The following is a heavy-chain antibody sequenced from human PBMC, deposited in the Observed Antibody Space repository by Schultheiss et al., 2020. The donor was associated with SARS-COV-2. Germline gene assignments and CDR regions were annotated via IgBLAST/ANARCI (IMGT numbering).Heavy chain of an antibody. Sequence: GGSLRLSCAVSGYIFSSYWMSWVRQAPGKGLEWVANIKQDGSEKNYVDSVKGRFTISRDNAKNSLYLQMNSLRAEDTAMYYCASERGSGTYRGWFDPWGQGTLVTVSS. V-gene: IGHV3-7*03. J-gene: IGHJ5*02. D-gene: IGHD3-16*02. CDR2: IKQDGSEK. CDR1: GYIFSSYW. CDR3: ASERGSGTYRGWFDP.